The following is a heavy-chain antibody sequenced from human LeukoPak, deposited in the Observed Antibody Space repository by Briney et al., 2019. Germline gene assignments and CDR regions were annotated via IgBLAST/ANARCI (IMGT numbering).Heavy chain of an antibody. D-gene: IGHD3-10*01. Sequence: ASVKVSCKASGGTFSSYAISWVRQAPGQGLEWMGGIIPIFGTANYAQKFQGRVTIITDESTSTAYMELSSLRSEDTAVYYCARQRRGNRHFDYWGQGTLVTVSS. CDR1: GGTFSSYA. CDR3: ARQRRGNRHFDY. J-gene: IGHJ4*02. V-gene: IGHV1-69*05. CDR2: IIPIFGTA.